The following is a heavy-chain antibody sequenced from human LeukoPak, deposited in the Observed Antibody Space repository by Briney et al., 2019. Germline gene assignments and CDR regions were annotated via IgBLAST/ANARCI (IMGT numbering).Heavy chain of an antibody. CDR3: ARARLTGDPYEAFDI. J-gene: IGHJ3*02. V-gene: IGHV1-2*02. CDR2: INPNSGGT. CDR1: GYTFTDYY. D-gene: IGHD7-27*01. Sequence: GASVNVSCKASGYTFTDYYMHWVQHAPGQGLEWIGLINPNSGGTKYAQKLQGRVTMTRDTSITTAYMELTSLEFDDTAVYYCARARLTGDPYEAFDIWGQGTMVTVSS.